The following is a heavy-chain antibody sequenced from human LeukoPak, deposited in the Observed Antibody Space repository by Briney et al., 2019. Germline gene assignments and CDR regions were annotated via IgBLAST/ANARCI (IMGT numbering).Heavy chain of an antibody. CDR1: GGSISSYY. CDR2: IYYSGST. D-gene: IGHD5-12*01. CDR3: AREIVATSPNWFDP. J-gene: IGHJ5*02. Sequence: SETLSLTCTVSGGSISSYYWSWIRQPPGKGLEWIGYIYYSGSTYYNPSLKSRVTISVDTSKNQFSLKLSSVTAADTAVYYCAREIVATSPNWFDPWGQGTLVTVSS. V-gene: IGHV4-59*12.